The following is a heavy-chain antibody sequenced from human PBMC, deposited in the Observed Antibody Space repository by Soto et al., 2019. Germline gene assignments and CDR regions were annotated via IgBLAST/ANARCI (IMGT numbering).Heavy chain of an antibody. Sequence: QVQLVESGGGVVQPGRSLRLSCAASGFTFSSYAMHWVRQAPGKGLEWVAVISYDGSNKYYADSVKGRFTISRDNSKNTLYLQMDSLRAEDTAVYYWARDERGGYDILAGYSTVGSPDYWGQGTLVTVSS. J-gene: IGHJ4*02. CDR2: ISYDGSNK. CDR1: GFTFSSYA. V-gene: IGHV3-30-3*01. D-gene: IGHD3-9*01. CDR3: ARDERGGYDILAGYSTVGSPDY.